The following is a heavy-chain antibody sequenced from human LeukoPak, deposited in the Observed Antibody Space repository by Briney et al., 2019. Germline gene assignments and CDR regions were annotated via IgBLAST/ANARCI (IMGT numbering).Heavy chain of an antibody. CDR1: GFTFSNAW. V-gene: IGHV3-15*01. CDR3: TTTHDYGDYLDY. D-gene: IGHD4-17*01. J-gene: IGHJ4*02. Sequence: GGSLRLSCAASGFTFSNAWMSWVRQAPGKGLEWVGRIKSKTDGGTTDYAAPVKGRFTISRDDSKNTLYLQMNSLKTEDTAVYYCTTTHDYGDYLDYWGQGTLVTVSS. CDR2: IKSKTDGGTT.